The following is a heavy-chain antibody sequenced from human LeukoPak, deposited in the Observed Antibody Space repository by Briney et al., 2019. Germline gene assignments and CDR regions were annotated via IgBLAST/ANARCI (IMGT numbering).Heavy chain of an antibody. J-gene: IGHJ4*02. D-gene: IGHD3-3*01. CDR3: AKDLDYDFWSGYSQGVPFEY. CDR1: GFTFNNYG. Sequence: GGSLRLSCAASGFTFNNYGMHWVRQAPGKGLEWVAIISYDGSNTYYADSVKGRFTISRDNSKNTLYLQMNSLRAEDTAVYYCAKDLDYDFWSGYSQGVPFEYWGQGTLVTVSS. V-gene: IGHV3-30*18. CDR2: ISYDGSNT.